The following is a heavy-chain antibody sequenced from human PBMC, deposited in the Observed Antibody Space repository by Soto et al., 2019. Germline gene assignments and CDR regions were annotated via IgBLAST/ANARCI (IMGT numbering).Heavy chain of an antibody. CDR3: ASVVMVRGVNGAFDI. CDR2: IWYDGNNK. Sequence: QVQLVESGGGVVQPGRSLRLSCAASGFTFSTYGMHWVRQAPGKGLEWVEVIWYDGNNKYYADSVKGRFTISRDNSNNTLSLQTNSLRAEATAVYYCASVVMVRGVNGAFDIWGQGTMVTVSS. V-gene: IGHV3-33*01. D-gene: IGHD3-10*01. CDR1: GFTFSTYG. J-gene: IGHJ3*02.